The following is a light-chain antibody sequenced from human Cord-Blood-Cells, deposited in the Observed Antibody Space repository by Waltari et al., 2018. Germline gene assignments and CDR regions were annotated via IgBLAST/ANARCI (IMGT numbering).Light chain of an antibody. CDR3: SSYTSSSTRV. CDR1: RSAVGGYNY. CDR2: DVS. V-gene: IGLV2-14*01. Sequence: QSALPPPASVSGSPGQSITISCTGTRSAVGGYNYVSWYQQHPGKAPKLMIYDVSNRPSGVSNRFSGSKSGNTASLTISGLQAEDEADYYCSSYTSSSTRVFGGGTKLTVL. J-gene: IGLJ2*01.